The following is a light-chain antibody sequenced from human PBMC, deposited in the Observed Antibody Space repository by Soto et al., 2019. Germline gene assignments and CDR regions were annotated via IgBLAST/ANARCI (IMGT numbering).Light chain of an antibody. Sequence: QSVLTQPASVSGSPGQSITISCSGTSSDVGGYNYVSWYQQHPGKAPKLMIYEVSNRPSGVSNRFSGSKSGNTASLTISGLQAEDEADYYCSSYRGGSTVVFGGGTKVTVL. CDR3: SSYRGGSTVV. CDR2: EVS. J-gene: IGLJ2*01. V-gene: IGLV2-14*01. CDR1: SSDVGGYNY.